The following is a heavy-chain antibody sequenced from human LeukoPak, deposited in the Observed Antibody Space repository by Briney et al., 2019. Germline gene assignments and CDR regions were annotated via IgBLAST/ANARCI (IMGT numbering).Heavy chain of an antibody. J-gene: IGHJ4*02. CDR3: AKDIGSYYDY. CDR2: IQYDGSKK. Sequence: GGSLRPSCVASGFTFSSNGMHWVRQAPGKGLEWVTFIQYDGSKKYYADSVKGRFTISRDNSENTLYLEMNSLRAEDTAVYYCAKDIGSYYDYWGQGILVTVSS. D-gene: IGHD3-10*01. V-gene: IGHV3-30*02. CDR1: GFTFSSNG.